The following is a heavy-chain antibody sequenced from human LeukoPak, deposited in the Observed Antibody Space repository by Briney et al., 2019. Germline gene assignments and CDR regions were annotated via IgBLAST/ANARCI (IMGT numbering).Heavy chain of an antibody. J-gene: IGHJ3*02. CDR3: AGHRWYCSSTSCRAAAFDI. CDR1: GGSFSGYY. V-gene: IGHV4-34*12. D-gene: IGHD2-2*01. CDR2: IFYSGST. Sequence: SETLSLTCAVYGGSFSGYYWSWIRQPPGKGLEWIGNIFYSGSTYYSPSLKSRVTISLDTSRNQFSLKLDSVTAADTAVYYCAGHRWYCSSTSCRAAAFDIWGQGTMVTVSS.